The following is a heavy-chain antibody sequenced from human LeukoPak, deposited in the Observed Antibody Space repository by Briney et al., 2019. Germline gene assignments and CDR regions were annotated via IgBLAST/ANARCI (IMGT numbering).Heavy chain of an antibody. V-gene: IGHV3-23*01. D-gene: IGHD6-6*01. CDR1: GFTFSSYG. CDR2: ISGSGGST. CDR3: ARDFSSSLDY. J-gene: IGHJ4*02. Sequence: GGSLRLSCAASGFTFSSYGMSWVRQAPGKGLEWVSAISGSGGSTYYADSVKGRFTISRDNSKNTLYLQMDSLRAEDTAVYYCARDFSSSLDYWGQGTLVTVSS.